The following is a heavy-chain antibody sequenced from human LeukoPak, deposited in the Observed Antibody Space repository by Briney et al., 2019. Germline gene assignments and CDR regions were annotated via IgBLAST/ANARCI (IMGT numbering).Heavy chain of an antibody. CDR1: GFTLSNYW. D-gene: IGHD3-3*01. J-gene: IGHJ4*02. V-gene: IGHV3-21*01. CDR3: ARDPITIFGVVIIGDYFDY. Sequence: GGSLRLSCVASGFTLSNYWMHWVRQAPGKGLEWVSSISSSSSYIYYADSVKGRFTISRDNAKNSLYLQMNSLRAEDTAVYYCARDPITIFGVVIIGDYFDYWGQGTLVTVSS. CDR2: ISSSSSYI.